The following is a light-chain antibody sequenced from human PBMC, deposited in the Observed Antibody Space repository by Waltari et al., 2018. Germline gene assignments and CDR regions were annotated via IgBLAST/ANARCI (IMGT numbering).Light chain of an antibody. J-gene: IGKJ2*01. CDR2: DAS. V-gene: IGKV1-33*01. Sequence: DIQMTQSPSSLSASVGDRVTITCQASQDITNYLNWYQQKPGKATKLLIYDASNLETGVPSRFSGSGSGTDFTFTISSLQPEDIATYYCQHFDNVPYTFGQGTKLEIK. CDR3: QHFDNVPYT. CDR1: QDITNY.